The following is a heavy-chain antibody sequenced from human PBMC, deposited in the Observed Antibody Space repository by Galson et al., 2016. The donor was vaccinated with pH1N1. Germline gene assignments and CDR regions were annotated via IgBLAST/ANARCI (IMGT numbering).Heavy chain of an antibody. J-gene: IGHJ5*02. CDR3: ARDGGAFQMRFDP. D-gene: IGHD4-17*01. Sequence: SLRLSCAASGFTFGDYYMGWIRQAPGKGLECLSYISPSGATQHYTDSVKGRFTISWDNAKNSLFLQMNSLRAEDTATYFCARDGGAFQMRFDPWGQGSLVTVSS. CDR1: GFTFGDYY. CDR2: ISPSGATQ. V-gene: IGHV3-11*04.